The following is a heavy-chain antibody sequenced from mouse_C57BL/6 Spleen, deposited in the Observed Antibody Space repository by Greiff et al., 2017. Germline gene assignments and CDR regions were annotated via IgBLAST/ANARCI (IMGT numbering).Heavy chain of an antibody. J-gene: IGHJ3*01. CDR2: IRPNRGST. CDR1: GYTFTSYW. CDR3: AREVSSGLFAY. Sequence: QVQLQQPGAELVKPGASVKLSCTASGYTFTSYWMHWVKQRPGQGLEWIGMIRPNRGSTNYNEKFTSKGTLTVDKSASTAYMQLSSLTSEDSAVYYCAREVSSGLFAYWGQGTLVTVSA. D-gene: IGHD3-2*02. V-gene: IGHV1-64*01.